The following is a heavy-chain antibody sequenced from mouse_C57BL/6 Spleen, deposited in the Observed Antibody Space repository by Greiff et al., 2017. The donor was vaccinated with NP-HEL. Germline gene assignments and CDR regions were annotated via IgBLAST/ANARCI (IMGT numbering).Heavy chain of an antibody. CDR3: ARKNMVTTWYFDV. J-gene: IGHJ1*03. CDR2: INPNNGGT. CDR1: GYTFTDYN. V-gene: IGHV1-18*01. D-gene: IGHD2-2*01. Sequence: EVQLVESGPELVKPGASVKIPCKASGYTFTDYNMDWVKQSHGKSLEWIGDINPNNGGTIYNQKFKGKATLTVDKSSSTAYMELRSLTSEDTAVYYCARKNMVTTWYFDVWGTGTTVTVSS.